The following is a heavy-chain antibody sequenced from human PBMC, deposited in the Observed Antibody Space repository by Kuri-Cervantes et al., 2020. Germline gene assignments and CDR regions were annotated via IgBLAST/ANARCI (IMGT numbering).Heavy chain of an antibody. CDR1: GYTFTDYY. D-gene: IGHD6-6*01. CDR3: ARYYVGSSSVLRWFDP. V-gene: IGHV1-2*04. J-gene: IGHJ5*02. Sequence: ASVKVSCKASGYTFTDYYMHWVRQAPRQGLEWMGWINPNSGGTNYAQKFQGWVTMTRDTSISTAYMELRSLRSDDTAVYYCARYYVGSSSVLRWFDPWGQGTLVTVSS. CDR2: INPNSGGT.